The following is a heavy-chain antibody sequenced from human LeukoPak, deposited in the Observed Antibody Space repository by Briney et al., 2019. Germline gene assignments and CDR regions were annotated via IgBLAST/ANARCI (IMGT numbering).Heavy chain of an antibody. CDR2: IYHSGST. CDR3: ARERYGDYAYYFDY. D-gene: IGHD4-17*01. CDR1: GGSISSSNW. J-gene: IGHJ4*02. V-gene: IGHV4-4*02. Sequence: SETLSLTCAVSGGSISSSNWWSWVRQPPGKGLEWIGEIYHSGSTNYNPSLKSRVTISVDKSKNQFSLKLSSVTAADTAVYYCARERYGDYAYYFDYRGQGTLVTVSS.